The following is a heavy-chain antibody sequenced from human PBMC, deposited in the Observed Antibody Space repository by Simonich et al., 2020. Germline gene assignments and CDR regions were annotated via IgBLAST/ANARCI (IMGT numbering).Heavy chain of an antibody. J-gene: IGHJ4*02. CDR3: ARLPDY. V-gene: IGHV4-59*08. CDR2: IYNSGST. Sequence: QVQLQESGPGLVKPSETLSLTCTVSGGSISSYYWRWIRQPPGKGLEWLGYIYNSGSTNYNPSLKSRVTISVDTSKNQFSLKLSSVTAADTAVYYCARLPDYWGQGTLVTVSS. CDR1: GGSISSYY.